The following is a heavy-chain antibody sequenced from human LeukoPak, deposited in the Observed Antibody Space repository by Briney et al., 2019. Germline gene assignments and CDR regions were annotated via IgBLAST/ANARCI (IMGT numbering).Heavy chain of an antibody. J-gene: IGHJ5*02. Sequence: SETLSLTCNVSGDSISRSRHFWACIRHSPGSGLEWIGYIYNSGSTYYNPSLKSRVTISVDTSKNQFSLRLSSVTAADTAVYYCARWGTYASTSNWFDPWGQGTLVTVSS. CDR3: ARWGTYASTSNWFDP. V-gene: IGHV4-39*07. CDR2: IYNSGST. D-gene: IGHD2-2*01. CDR1: GDSISRSRHF.